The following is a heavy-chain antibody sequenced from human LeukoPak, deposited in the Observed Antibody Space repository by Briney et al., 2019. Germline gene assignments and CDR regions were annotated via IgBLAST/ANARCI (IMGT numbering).Heavy chain of an antibody. Sequence: PGGSLRLSCAASGFTFSSYAMSWVRQAPGKGPEWVSVIYSGDNGGRTYYVDSVKGRFTISRDNSKNTLYLQMNSLTAEDTAVYYCARGSTSAYYRLDYWGQGTLVTVSS. J-gene: IGHJ4*02. CDR2: IYSGDNGGRT. CDR3: ARGSTSAYYRLDY. CDR1: GFTFSSYA. V-gene: IGHV3-23*01. D-gene: IGHD3-22*01.